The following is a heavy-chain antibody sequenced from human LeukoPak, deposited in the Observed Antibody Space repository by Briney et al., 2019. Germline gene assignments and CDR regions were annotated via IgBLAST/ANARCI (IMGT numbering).Heavy chain of an antibody. CDR2: IIPIFGTA. CDR3: ARGAIAAAGTSYYYYGMDV. D-gene: IGHD6-13*01. J-gene: IGHJ6*02. CDR1: GGTFSSYA. Sequence: GASVKVSCKASGGTFSSYAISWVRQAPGQGLEWMGGIIPIFGTANYAQKFQGRVTITADESTSTAYMELSSLRSEDTAVYYCARGAIAAAGTSYYYYGMDVWGQGTTVTVSS. V-gene: IGHV1-69*13.